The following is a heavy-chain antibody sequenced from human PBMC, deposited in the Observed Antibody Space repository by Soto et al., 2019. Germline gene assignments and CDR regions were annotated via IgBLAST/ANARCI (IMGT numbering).Heavy chain of an antibody. V-gene: IGHV1-18*04. CDR1: GYTFNRHG. Sequence: QVHLVQSGGEVKKPGASVKVSCKASGYTFNRHGITWVRQAPGQGLEWMGWISGYNGDINYEQKFQGRVTLSSDTLTSTLSLELKCLRFDDTAVNYFVIIRIVSAWEIVFWGQGTVVTASS. CDR2: ISGYNGDI. D-gene: IGHD5-12*01. J-gene: IGHJ4*02. CDR3: VIIRIVSAWEIVF.